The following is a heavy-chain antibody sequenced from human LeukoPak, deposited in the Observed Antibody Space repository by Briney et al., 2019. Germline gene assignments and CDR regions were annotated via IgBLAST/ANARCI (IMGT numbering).Heavy chain of an antibody. CDR2: ISGSGGNT. CDR3: SSFAYGMDV. D-gene: IGHD6-6*01. CDR1: EFTLSNFA. V-gene: IGHV3-23*01. Sequence: PGGSLRLSCVASEFTLSNFAMSWGRQAPGEGLEWGSGISGSGGNTYYADSVKGRFTISRDNSKNTLYLQMNSLRAEDTAVYYCSSFAYGMDVWGQGTTVTVSS. J-gene: IGHJ6*02.